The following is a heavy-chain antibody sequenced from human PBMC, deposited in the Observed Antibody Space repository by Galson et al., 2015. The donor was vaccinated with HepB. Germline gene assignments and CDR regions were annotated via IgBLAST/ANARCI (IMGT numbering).Heavy chain of an antibody. V-gene: IGHV4-59*01. D-gene: IGHD3-22*01. CDR2: IYYSGST. CDR3: ARETYDSSGPGGMDV. J-gene: IGHJ6*02. CDR1: GGSISSYY. Sequence: TLSLTCTVSGGSISSYYWSWIRQPPGKGLEWIGYIYYSGSTNYNPSLKSRVTISVDTSKNQFSLKLSSVTAADTAVYYCARETYDSSGPGGMDVWGQGTTVTVSS.